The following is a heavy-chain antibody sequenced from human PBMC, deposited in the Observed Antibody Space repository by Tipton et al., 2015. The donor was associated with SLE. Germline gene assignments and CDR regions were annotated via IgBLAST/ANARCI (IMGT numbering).Heavy chain of an antibody. J-gene: IGHJ3*02. V-gene: IGHV3-48*04. CDR1: GFTFSNYS. CDR2: ISSTSNTI. D-gene: IGHD3-22*01. CDR3: ARDLPDYYDSSGYRGFDI. Sequence: VQLVQSGGGLVQPGGSLRLSCVASGFTFSNYSMNWVRQAPGRGLECVSYISSTSNTIYYADSVRGRFTISRDNAKNSLYLQMNSLRAEDTAVYYCARDLPDYYDSSGYRGFDIWGQGTMVTVSS.